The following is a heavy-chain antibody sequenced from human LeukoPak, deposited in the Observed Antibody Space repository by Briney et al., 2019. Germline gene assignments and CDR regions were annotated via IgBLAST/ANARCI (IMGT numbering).Heavy chain of an antibody. D-gene: IGHD3-10*01. CDR3: ARGGGTYGSGSYEGFDP. V-gene: IGHV1-8*01. Sequence: ASVKVSCKASGYSFREFDINWVRQATGQGLEWMGRRNPKSGHTEYAHTFQGRVTMTRDMSTSTVYMELSSLRSEDTAVYYCARGGGTYGSGSYEGFDPWGQGTLVTVSS. CDR1: GYSFREFD. CDR2: RNPKSGHT. J-gene: IGHJ5*02.